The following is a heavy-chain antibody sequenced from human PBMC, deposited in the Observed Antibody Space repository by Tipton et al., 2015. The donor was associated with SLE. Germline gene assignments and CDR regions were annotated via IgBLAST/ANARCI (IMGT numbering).Heavy chain of an antibody. V-gene: IGHV3-23*01. J-gene: IGHJ4*02. CDR1: GFTFSTYV. CDR3: AKDRGPNDSGPLDS. D-gene: IGHD6-19*01. CDR2: IIGSGTGI. Sequence: SLRLSCAASGFTFSTYVMSWVRQAPGKGLEWVASIIGSGTGIYYADSVKGRFTISRDNSKNTVFLQMNNLRPEDTAVYYCAKDRGPNDSGPLDSWGQGTLVTVSS.